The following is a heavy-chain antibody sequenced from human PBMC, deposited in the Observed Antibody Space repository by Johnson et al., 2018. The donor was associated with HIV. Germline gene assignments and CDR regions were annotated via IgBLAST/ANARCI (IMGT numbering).Heavy chain of an antibody. CDR1: GFNLDDYG. Sequence: VQLVESGGGVVRPGGSLRLSCAASGFNLDDYGMNWVRQGPGKALEWDMGINCNSHKTGYADSVKGRFTISRDDSINIAYLQMNSLKTEDTAVYFCARDRVWGRSGWYGPLDASDIWGQGTMVTVSS. J-gene: IGHJ3*02. V-gene: IGHV3-20*04. CDR3: ARDRVWGRSGWYGPLDASDI. CDR2: INCNSHKT. D-gene: IGHD6-19*01.